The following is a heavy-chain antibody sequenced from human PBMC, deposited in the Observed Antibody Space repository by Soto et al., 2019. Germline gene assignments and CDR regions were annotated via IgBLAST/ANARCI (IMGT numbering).Heavy chain of an antibody. D-gene: IGHD4-17*01. J-gene: IGHJ5*02. V-gene: IGHV3-74*01. CDR3: ARASLMDYGNNWFDP. CDR2: INSDGSST. Sequence: QPGGSLRLSCAASGFTFSSYWMHWVRQAPGKGQVWVSRINSDGSSTSYADSVKGRFTISRDNAKNTLYLQMNSLRAEDTAVYYCARASLMDYGNNWFDPWGQGTLVTVSS. CDR1: GFTFSSYW.